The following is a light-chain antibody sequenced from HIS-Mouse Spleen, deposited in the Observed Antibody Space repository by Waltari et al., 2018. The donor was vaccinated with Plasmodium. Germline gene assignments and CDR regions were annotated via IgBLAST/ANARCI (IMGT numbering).Light chain of an antibody. Sequence: SYELTQPPSVSVSPGQTARITCSGEALPKKYAYWYQQKSGQAPVLVIYEERKRPSGIPGRFSGSSSGTMATLTISGAQVEDEADYYCYSTDSSGNHRVFGGGTKLTVL. V-gene: IGLV3-10*01. CDR3: YSTDSSGNHRV. J-gene: IGLJ3*02. CDR2: EER. CDR1: ALPKKY.